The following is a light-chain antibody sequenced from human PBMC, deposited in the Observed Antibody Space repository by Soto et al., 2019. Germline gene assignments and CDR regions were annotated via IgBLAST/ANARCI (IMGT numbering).Light chain of an antibody. CDR3: QQYNSYWWT. J-gene: IGKJ1*01. CDR2: KAS. CDR1: QSISSY. Sequence: DIQMTQSPSSLSASVGDRVTITCRASQSISSYLNWYQQKPGEAPTLLVYKASSLESGVPSRFSGSGSGTEFTLTISSLQPDDFATYYCQQYNSYWWTFGQGTKVDIK. V-gene: IGKV1-5*03.